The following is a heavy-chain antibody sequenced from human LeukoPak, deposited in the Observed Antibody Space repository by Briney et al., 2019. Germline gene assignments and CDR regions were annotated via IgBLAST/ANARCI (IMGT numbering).Heavy chain of an antibody. V-gene: IGHV4-38-2*01. CDR3: ARGVASFDY. CDR1: GYSISSGYY. CDR2: IYHSGST. Sequence: KPSETLSLTCAVSGYSISSGYYWGWIRQPPGKGLEWSGSIYHSGSTYYNPSLKSRVTISVDTSKNQFSLKLSSVTAADTAVYYCARGVASFDYWGQGTLVTVSS. D-gene: IGHD2-15*01. J-gene: IGHJ4*02.